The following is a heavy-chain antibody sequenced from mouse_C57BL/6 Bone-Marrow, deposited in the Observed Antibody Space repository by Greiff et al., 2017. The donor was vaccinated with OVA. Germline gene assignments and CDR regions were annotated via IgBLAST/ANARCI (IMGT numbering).Heavy chain of an antibody. D-gene: IGHD1-1*01. CDR3: TTGYYGVYCDY. J-gene: IGHJ2*01. CDR2: IDPEDGDT. V-gene: IGHV14-1*01. CDR1: GFNIKDYY. Sequence: EVKLVESGAELVRPGASVKLSCTASGFNIKDYYMHWVKQRPEQGLEWIGRIDPEDGDTEYAAKFQGKATMTADTSSNTAYLQLSSLTSDDADVYYCTTGYYGVYCDYWGQGTTLTVSS.